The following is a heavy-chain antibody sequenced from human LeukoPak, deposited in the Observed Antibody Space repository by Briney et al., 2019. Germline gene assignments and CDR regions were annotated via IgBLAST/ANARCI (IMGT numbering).Heavy chain of an antibody. D-gene: IGHD2-2*01. CDR2: IIPIFGTA. Sequence: EASVKVSCKASGGTFSSYAISWVRQAPGQGLEWMGGIIPIFGTANYAQKFQGRVTITADESTSTAYMELSSLRSDDTAVYYCAQSSHCSSTSCYLYYYYMDVWGKGTTVTISS. CDR1: GGTFSSYA. CDR3: AQSSHCSSTSCYLYYYYMDV. V-gene: IGHV1-69*13. J-gene: IGHJ6*03.